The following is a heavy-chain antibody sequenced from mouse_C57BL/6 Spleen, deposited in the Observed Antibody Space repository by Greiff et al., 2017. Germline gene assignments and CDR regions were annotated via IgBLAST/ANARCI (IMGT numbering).Heavy chain of an antibody. CDR1: GFTFSSYA. CDR3: ARANWDEHYAMDY. J-gene: IGHJ4*01. D-gene: IGHD4-1*01. V-gene: IGHV5-4*03. CDR2: ISDGGSYT. Sequence: EVKVVESGGGLVKPGGSLKLSCAASGFTFSSYAMSWVRQTPEKRLEWVATISDGGSYTYYPDNVKGRFTISRDNAKNNLYLQMSHLKSEDTAMXYCARANWDEHYAMDYWGQGTSVTVSS.